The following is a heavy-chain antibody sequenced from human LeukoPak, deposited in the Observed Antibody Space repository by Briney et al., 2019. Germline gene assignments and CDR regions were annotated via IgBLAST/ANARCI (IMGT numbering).Heavy chain of an antibody. Sequence: GASVTVSCKASGYTFINYYLHWVRQAPGQGLEWMGVINPRGGSTNYAQTFQGRVTMTRDTSTSTVYMELSSLRSEDTAVYYCARDLTGPGASPDGLIDWGQGTLVTVSS. D-gene: IGHD2-2*01. V-gene: IGHV1-46*01. J-gene: IGHJ4*02. CDR1: GYTFINYY. CDR3: ARDLTGPGASPDGLID. CDR2: INPRGGST.